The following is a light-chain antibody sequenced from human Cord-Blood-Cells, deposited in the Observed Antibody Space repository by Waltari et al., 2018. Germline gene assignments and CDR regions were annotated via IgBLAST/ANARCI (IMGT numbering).Light chain of an antibody. CDR3: QQYGSSPPWT. J-gene: IGKJ1*01. CDR1: QSVSSSY. V-gene: IGKV3-20*01. Sequence: EIVLTQSPGTLSLSPAETVTLSGRASQSVSSSYLAWYQQKHGQAPRLLIYCAANRATGIPDRFSGSGSGTDFTLTISRLEPEDFAVYYCQQYGSSPPWTFGQGTKVGIK. CDR2: CAA.